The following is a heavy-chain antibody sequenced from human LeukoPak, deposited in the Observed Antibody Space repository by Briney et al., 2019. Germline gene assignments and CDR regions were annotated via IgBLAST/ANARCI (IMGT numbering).Heavy chain of an antibody. V-gene: IGHV3-48*03. CDR2: ISSSGSTI. D-gene: IGHD5-18*01. CDR1: GFTFSSYE. Sequence: GGSLRLSCAASGFTFSSYEMNWVRQAPGKGLEWVSYISSSGSTIYYADSVKGRFTISRDNAKNSLYLQMNSLRAEDTAVYYCAKVRGGYSYGYEDYWGQGTLVTVSS. J-gene: IGHJ4*02. CDR3: AKVRGGYSYGYEDY.